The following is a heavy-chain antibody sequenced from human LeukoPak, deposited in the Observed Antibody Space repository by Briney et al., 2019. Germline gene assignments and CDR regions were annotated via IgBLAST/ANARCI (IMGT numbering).Heavy chain of an antibody. CDR1: GFTFTSYA. CDR2: INSDGSST. J-gene: IGHJ3*02. V-gene: IGHV3-74*01. Sequence: GGSLRLSCAASGFTFTSYAMSWVRQAPGKGLVWVSRINSDGSSTSYADSVKGRFTISRDNAKNTLYLQMSSLRAEDTAVYYCARAKDSSGYYYFSAGGEGAFDIWGQGTMVTVSS. D-gene: IGHD3-22*01. CDR3: ARAKDSSGYYYFSAGGEGAFDI.